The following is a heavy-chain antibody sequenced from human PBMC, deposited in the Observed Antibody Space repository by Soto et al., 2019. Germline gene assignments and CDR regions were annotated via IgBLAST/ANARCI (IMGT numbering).Heavy chain of an antibody. CDR3: ARNGYCDATSCYSYYYYGMDV. V-gene: IGHV3-11*01. CDR1: GFSFSDYY. CDR2: ISGAGSTI. Sequence: QVQLLESGGGLVKPGGSLRLSCEVSGFSFSDYYVSWIRQAPGKGLEWISYISGAGSTIYYADSVKGRFTISRDNAKNSVHLQMNSLRADDTAVYYCARNGYCDATSCYSYYYYGMDVWGQGTTVIVSS. D-gene: IGHD2-2*02. J-gene: IGHJ6*02.